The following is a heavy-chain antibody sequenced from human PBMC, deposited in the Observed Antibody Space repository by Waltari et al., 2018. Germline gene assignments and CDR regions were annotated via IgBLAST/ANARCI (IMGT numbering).Heavy chain of an antibody. J-gene: IGHJ6*03. CDR2: INHSGST. CDR3: ATSLYYYYYYMHV. CDR1: GGSFSGYY. Sequence: QVQLQQWGAGLLKPSETLSLTCAVYGGSFSGYYWSWIRQPPGKGLEWIGEINHSGSTNYNPSLKSRVTISVDTSKNQFSLKLSSVTAADTAVYYCATSLYYYYYYMHVWGKGTTVTISS. V-gene: IGHV4-34*01.